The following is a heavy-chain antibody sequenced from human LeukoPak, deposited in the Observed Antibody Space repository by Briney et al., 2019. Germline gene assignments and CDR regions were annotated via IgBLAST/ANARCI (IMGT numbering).Heavy chain of an antibody. J-gene: IGHJ4*02. V-gene: IGHV4-59*08. CDR3: ARQSQGWGVDY. D-gene: IGHD7-27*01. CDR2: IYHSGST. CDR1: AGSISGYY. Sequence: PSETPSLTCSVSAGSISGYYWSWIRQPPGKGLEWIGYIYHSGSTKYNPSLKSRVTILVDISKNQFSLRLSSLTAADTAVYYCARQSQGWGVDYWGQGALVTVSS.